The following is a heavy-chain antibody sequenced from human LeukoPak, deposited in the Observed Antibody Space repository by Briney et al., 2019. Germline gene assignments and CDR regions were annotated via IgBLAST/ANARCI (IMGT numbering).Heavy chain of an antibody. CDR3: ARGDSSSWTYYFDY. V-gene: IGHV3-30*04. D-gene: IGHD6-13*01. Sequence: GGSLRLSCAASGFTFSSYAMHWVRQAPGKGLEWVAVISYDGSNKYYADSVKGRFTISRDNSKNTLYLQMNSLRAEDTAAYYCARGDSSSWTYYFDYWGQGTLVTVSS. CDR2: ISYDGSNK. J-gene: IGHJ4*02. CDR1: GFTFSSYA.